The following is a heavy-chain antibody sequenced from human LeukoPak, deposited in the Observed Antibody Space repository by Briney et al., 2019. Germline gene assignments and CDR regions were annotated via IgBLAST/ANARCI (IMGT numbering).Heavy chain of an antibody. CDR1: GGTFSSYV. J-gene: IGHJ6*03. D-gene: IGHD6-6*01. CDR3: ARGEYSSSSGTNYYYYMDV. Sequence: ASVKVSCKASGGTFSSYVISWVRQAPGQGLEWMGWLSAYNGNTNYAQKLQGRVTMTTDTSTSTAYMELRSLRSDDTAVYYCARGEYSSSSGTNYYYYMDVWGKGTTVTVSS. CDR2: LSAYNGNT. V-gene: IGHV1-18*01.